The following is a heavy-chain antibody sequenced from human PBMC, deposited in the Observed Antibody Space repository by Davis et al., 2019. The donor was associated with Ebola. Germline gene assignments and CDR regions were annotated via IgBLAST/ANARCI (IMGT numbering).Heavy chain of an antibody. J-gene: IGHJ4*02. CDR2: IYPGDSDT. V-gene: IGHV5-51*01. CDR1: ACSFTKFW. CDR3: ARQQLGGFFDY. D-gene: IGHD6-6*01. Sequence: GESLKISCKGSACSFTKFWFGWVRQMPIYPGDSDTRYSPSFQGQVTISADKSISTAYLQWSSLKASDTAMYYCARQQLGGFFDYWGQGTLVTVSS.